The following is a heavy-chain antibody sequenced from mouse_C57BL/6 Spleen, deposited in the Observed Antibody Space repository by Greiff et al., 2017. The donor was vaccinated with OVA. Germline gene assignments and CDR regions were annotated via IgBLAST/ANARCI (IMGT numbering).Heavy chain of an antibody. CDR1: GFTFSDYG. CDR3: ARDYYGNYGWYFDV. Sequence: EVQVVESGGGLVKPGGSLKLSCAASGFTFSDYGMHWVRQAPEKGLEWVAYISSGSSTIYYADTVKGRFTISRGNAKNTLFLQMTSLRSEDTAMYYCARDYYGNYGWYFDVWGTGTTVTVSS. J-gene: IGHJ1*03. CDR2: ISSGSSTI. V-gene: IGHV5-17*01. D-gene: IGHD2-1*01.